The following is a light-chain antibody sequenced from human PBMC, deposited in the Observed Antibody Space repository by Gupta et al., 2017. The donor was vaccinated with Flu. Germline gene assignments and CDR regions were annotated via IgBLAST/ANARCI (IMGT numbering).Light chain of an antibody. V-gene: IGKV2-30*01. J-gene: IGKJ2*01. CDR2: KVS. Sequence: ATLVQPAAIARRSSTSLVYSDVSTYLNWFLQRPGQSPRLLFYKVSNRVSGVPARFSGSGSGTDFTLTISRVQAEDFGVYYCLQGTSCSVTFGQGTKLEIK. CDR1: TSLVYSDVSTY. CDR3: LQGTSCSVT.